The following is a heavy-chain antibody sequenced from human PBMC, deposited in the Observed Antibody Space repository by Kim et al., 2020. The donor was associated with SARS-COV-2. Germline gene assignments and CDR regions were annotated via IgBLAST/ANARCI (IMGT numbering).Heavy chain of an antibody. CDR3: ARWADGYSGYEPLYYGMDV. CDR2: ISSSSSYI. CDR1: GFTFSSYS. V-gene: IGHV3-21*01. D-gene: IGHD5-12*01. Sequence: GGSLRLSCAASGFTFSSYSMNWVRQAPGKGLEWVSSISSSSSYIYYADSVKGRFTISRDNAKNSLYLQMNSLRAEDTAVYYCARWADGYSGYEPLYYGMDVWGQGTTVTVSS. J-gene: IGHJ6*02.